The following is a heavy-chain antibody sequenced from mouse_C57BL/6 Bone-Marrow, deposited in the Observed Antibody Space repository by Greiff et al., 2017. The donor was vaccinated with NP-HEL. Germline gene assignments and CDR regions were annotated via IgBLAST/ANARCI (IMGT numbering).Heavy chain of an antibody. Sequence: EVQLMESGGGLVKPGGSLKLSCAASGFTFSSYAMSWVRQTPEKRLEWVATISDGGSYTYYPDNVKGRFTISRDNAKNNLYLQMSHLKSEDTAMYYCARDTIPSYYYGSSNFDYWGQGTTLTVSS. CDR3: ARDTIPSYYYGSSNFDY. V-gene: IGHV5-4*01. D-gene: IGHD1-1*01. CDR2: ISDGGSYT. J-gene: IGHJ2*01. CDR1: GFTFSSYA.